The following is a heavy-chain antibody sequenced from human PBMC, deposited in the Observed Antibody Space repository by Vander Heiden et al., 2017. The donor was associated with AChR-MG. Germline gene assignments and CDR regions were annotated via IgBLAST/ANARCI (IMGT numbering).Heavy chain of an antibody. J-gene: IGHJ4*02. CDR3: ARLADILAGWSY. V-gene: IGHV4-39*01. D-gene: IGHD3-9*01. CDR1: GDSMSSSNSH. Sequence: QLQLQESGPGLVKPSVTLSLTCTVSGDSMSSSNSHWAWIRQPPGKGLEWIGSMYYGGTTYSNPALKSRVTISVDMSKNNFSLKLSSVTAADTAVYYCARLADILAGWSYWGQGTLVTVSS. CDR2: MYYGGTT.